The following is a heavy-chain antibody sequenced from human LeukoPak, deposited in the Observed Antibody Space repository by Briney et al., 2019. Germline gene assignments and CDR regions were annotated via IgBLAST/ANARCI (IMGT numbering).Heavy chain of an antibody. CDR2: IYTSGST. J-gene: IGHJ5*02. D-gene: IGHD3-16*02. V-gene: IGHV4-61*02. CDR3: ARTRTFGGVIATNWFDP. Sequence: SETLSLTCTVSGGSISSGSYYWSWIRQPAGKGLEWIGRIYTSGSTNYNPSLKSRVTISVDTSKNQFSLKLSSVTAADTAVYYCARTRTFGGVIATNWFDPWGQGTLVTVSS. CDR1: GGSISSGSYY.